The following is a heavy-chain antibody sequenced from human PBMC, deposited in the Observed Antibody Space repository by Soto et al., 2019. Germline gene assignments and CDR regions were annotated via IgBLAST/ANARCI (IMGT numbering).Heavy chain of an antibody. V-gene: IGHV1-2*02. D-gene: IGHD4-4*01. Sequence: ASVKVSCKASGYTFTGYYMHWVRQAPGQGLEWMGWINPNSGGANYAQKFQGRVTMTRDTSISTAYMELSRLRSDDTAVYYCARADDYSNYDRYFDYWGQGTLVTVSS. J-gene: IGHJ4*02. CDR2: INPNSGGA. CDR1: GYTFTGYY. CDR3: ARADDYSNYDRYFDY.